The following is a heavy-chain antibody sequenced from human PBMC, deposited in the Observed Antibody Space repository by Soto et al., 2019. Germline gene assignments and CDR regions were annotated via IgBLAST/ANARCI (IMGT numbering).Heavy chain of an antibody. CDR3: ARVSGTPYCGGDCQQH. CDR2: IYYSGST. CDR1: GGSISSYY. Sequence: SETLSLTCTVSGGSISSYYWSWIRQPPGKGLEWIGYIYYSGSTNYNPSLKSRVTISVDTSKYQFSLKLSSVTAADTAVYYCARVSGTPYCGGDCQQHWGQGTLVTVSS. J-gene: IGHJ4*02. D-gene: IGHD2-21*02. V-gene: IGHV4-59*01.